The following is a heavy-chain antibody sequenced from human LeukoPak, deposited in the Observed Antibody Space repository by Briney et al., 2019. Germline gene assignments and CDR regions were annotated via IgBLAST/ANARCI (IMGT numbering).Heavy chain of an antibody. D-gene: IGHD4-17*01. CDR1: GFTFSSYV. J-gene: IGHJ6*03. CDR2: IKQDGSEK. CDR3: ARMTTVTTAYYYYYMDV. V-gene: IGHV3-7*01. Sequence: GGSLRLSCAASGFTFSSYVMHWVRQAPGKGLEWVANIKQDGSEKYYVDSVKGRFTISRDNAKNSLYLQMNGLRAEDTAVYYCARMTTVTTAYYYYYMDVWGKETTVTISS.